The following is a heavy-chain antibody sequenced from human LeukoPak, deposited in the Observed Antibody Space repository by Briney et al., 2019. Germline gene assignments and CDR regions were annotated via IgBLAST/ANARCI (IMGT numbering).Heavy chain of an antibody. V-gene: IGHV3-23*01. D-gene: IGHD1-26*01. Sequence: GGSLRLSCAAAGFSFSSYWMNWVRQAPGKGLEWVSAISGSGAKTYYADFVKGRFTISRDNSKSTLYLQMNSLRAEDTAVYYCAKEYSGSFSPFPSYFDYWGQGTLVTVSS. J-gene: IGHJ4*02. CDR3: AKEYSGSFSPFPSYFDY. CDR1: GFSFSSYW. CDR2: ISGSGAKT.